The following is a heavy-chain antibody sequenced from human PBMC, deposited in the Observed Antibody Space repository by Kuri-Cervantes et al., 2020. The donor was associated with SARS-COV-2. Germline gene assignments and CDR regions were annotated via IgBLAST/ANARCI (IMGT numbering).Heavy chain of an antibody. CDR3: ARVSGYYLFDY. CDR1: GGSISSYY. Sequence: SETLSLTCTVSGGSISSYYWSWIRQPPGKGLEWIGEINHSGSTNYNPSLKSRVTISVDTSKNQFSLKLSSVTAADTAVYYCARVSGYYLFDYWGQGTLVNVSS. CDR2: INHSGST. V-gene: IGHV4-34*01. J-gene: IGHJ4*02. D-gene: IGHD3-22*01.